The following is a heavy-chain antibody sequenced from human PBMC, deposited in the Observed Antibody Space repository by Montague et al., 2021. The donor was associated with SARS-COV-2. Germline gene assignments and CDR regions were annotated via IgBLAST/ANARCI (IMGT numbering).Heavy chain of an antibody. CDR1: RDSISSTDHY. CDR3: ARHLRVGNRWNGFEADY. J-gene: IGHJ4*02. V-gene: IGHV4-39*01. D-gene: IGHD1-1*01. Sequence: SETLSLTCTVSRDSISSTDHYWAWMRQPPGKGQEWIASIFYSGSTYYNPSLKSRVTISVDTSKNLFSLQLNSVTPADTSVYYCARHLRVGNRWNGFEADYWGQGALVSVSS. CDR2: IFYSGST.